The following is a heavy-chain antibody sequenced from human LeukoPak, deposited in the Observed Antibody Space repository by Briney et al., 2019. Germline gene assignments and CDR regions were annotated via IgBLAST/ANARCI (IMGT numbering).Heavy chain of an antibody. CDR2: IYYSGST. CDR1: GGSISSNIRY. V-gene: IGHV4-39*01. Sequence: PETLSLTCTVSGGSISSNIRYWGWIRQPPGKGLEWIGSIYYSGSTYYNPSLKSRVTISVDTSKNQFSLKLSSVTAADTAVYYCARRGSSSSTLDYYFDYWGQGTLVTVSS. J-gene: IGHJ4*02. CDR3: ARRGSSSSTLDYYFDY. D-gene: IGHD6-6*01.